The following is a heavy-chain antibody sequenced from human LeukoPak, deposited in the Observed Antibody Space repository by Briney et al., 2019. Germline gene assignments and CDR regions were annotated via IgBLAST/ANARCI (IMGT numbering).Heavy chain of an antibody. CDR2: IYYSGST. CDR1: GGSISSYY. D-gene: IGHD6-13*01. CDR3: ARDRVGQQLVGRNYYYYYMDV. J-gene: IGHJ6*03. Sequence: SETLSLTCTVSGGSISSYYRSWIRQPPGKGLESIGYIYYSGSTNYNPSLKSRVTISVDTSKNQFSLKLSSVTAADTAVYYCARDRVGQQLVGRNYYYYYMDVWGKGTTVTISS. V-gene: IGHV4-59*01.